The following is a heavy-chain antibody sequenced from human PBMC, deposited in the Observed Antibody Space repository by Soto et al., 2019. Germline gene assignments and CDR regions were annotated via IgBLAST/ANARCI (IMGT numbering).Heavy chain of an antibody. CDR2: ISAYNGDT. V-gene: IGHV1-18*04. D-gene: IGHD3-22*01. Sequence: ASVKVSCKASGYTFRSYGISWVRQAPGQGLEWVGWISAYNGDTHYAPKFQDRITLTTETSTDTAYMELRSLRLDDTAVYYCARDWSRYYDNSGLIWVYWGQGSRVTVS. CDR3: ARDWSRYYDNSGLIWVY. J-gene: IGHJ4*02. CDR1: GYTFRSYG.